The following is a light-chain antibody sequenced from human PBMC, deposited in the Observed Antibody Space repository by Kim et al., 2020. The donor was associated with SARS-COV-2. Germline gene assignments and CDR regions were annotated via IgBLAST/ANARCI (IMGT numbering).Light chain of an antibody. Sequence: QSALTQPASASGSPGQSITISCTGSTSDVGDYNFVSWYQHHPGKAPKLIIFDVSKRPSGVSNRFSGSKSGNTASLTISGLQAEDETDYYCSSYTSSNTWVFGGGTKVTVL. CDR3: SSYTSSNTWV. V-gene: IGLV2-14*03. CDR1: TSDVGDYNF. CDR2: DVS. J-gene: IGLJ3*02.